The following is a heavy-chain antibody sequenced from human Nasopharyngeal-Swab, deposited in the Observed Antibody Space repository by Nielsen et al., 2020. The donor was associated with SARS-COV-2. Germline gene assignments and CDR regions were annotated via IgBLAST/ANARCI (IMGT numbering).Heavy chain of an antibody. J-gene: IGHJ6*02. CDR2: INPNSGGT. V-gene: IGHV1-2*02. CDR1: GYTFTGYY. Sequence: ASVQVSCKASGYTFTGYYMHWVRQPPGQGLVWMGWINPNSGGTNYAQKFQGRVTMTRDTSTSTVYMELSSLRSEDTAVYYCARDPTPAVDSSSSLDYYYGMDVWGQGTTVTVSS. CDR3: ARDPTPAVDSSSSLDYYYGMDV. D-gene: IGHD6-6*01.